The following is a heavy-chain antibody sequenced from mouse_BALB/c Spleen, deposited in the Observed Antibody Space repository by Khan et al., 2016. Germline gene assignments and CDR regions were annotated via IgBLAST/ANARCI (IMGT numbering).Heavy chain of an antibody. J-gene: IGHJ2*01. CDR1: GFNIKDTS. CDR2: IDPANGNT. Sequence: EVQLQESGAELVKPGASVKLSCTASGFNIKDTSMHWVKQRPEQGLEWIGRIDPANGNTKYDPKFQGKATITADTSSNTAYLQLSSLRSEDTAVYYCASYYFDYWGQGTTLTVSS. V-gene: IGHV14-3*02. CDR3: ASYYFDY.